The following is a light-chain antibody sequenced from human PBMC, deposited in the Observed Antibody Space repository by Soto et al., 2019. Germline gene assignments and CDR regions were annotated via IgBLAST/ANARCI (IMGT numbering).Light chain of an antibody. V-gene: IGKV1-5*01. CDR2: DAS. J-gene: IGKJ1*01. CDR3: QQYNSYST. Sequence: DIQMTQSPSSLSASVGDRVTITCRASQSISSYLNWYQQKPGKAPKLLIYDASILESGVPSRFSGFGSGTEFTLTISSLQPDDFATYYCQQYNSYSTFGQGTKVDIK. CDR1: QSISSY.